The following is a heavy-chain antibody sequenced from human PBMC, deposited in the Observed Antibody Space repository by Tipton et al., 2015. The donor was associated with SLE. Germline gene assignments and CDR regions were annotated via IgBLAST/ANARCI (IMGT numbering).Heavy chain of an antibody. Sequence: GSLRLSCAASGFTFYNYAMNWVRQAPGKGLEWVSSISETGDSTHYADSVKGRLTISRDNSKSTLYLQMSSLRAEDTAVYYCASASWNYGFFDYWGQGTLVTVSS. V-gene: IGHV3-23*01. J-gene: IGHJ4*02. CDR2: ISETGDST. CDR1: GFTFYNYA. CDR3: ASASWNYGFFDY. D-gene: IGHD1-7*01.